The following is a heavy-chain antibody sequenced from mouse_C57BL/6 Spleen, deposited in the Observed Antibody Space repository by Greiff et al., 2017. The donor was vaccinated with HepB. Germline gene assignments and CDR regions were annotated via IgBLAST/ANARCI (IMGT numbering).Heavy chain of an antibody. V-gene: IGHV1-69*01. J-gene: IGHJ3*01. CDR2: IDPSDSYT. Sequence: QVQLQQPGAELVMPGASVKLSCKASGYTFTSYWMHWVKQRPGQGLEWIGEIDPSDSYTNYNQKFKGKSTLTVDKSSSTAYMQLSSLTSEDSAVYYCARSYEGISAWFAYWGQGTLVTVSA. CDR3: ARSYEGISAWFAY. D-gene: IGHD2-12*01. CDR1: GYTFTSYW.